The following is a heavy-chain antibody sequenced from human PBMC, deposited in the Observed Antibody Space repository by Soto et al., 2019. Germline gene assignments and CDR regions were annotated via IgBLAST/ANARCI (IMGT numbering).Heavy chain of an antibody. CDR2: ISGSGGST. D-gene: IGHD3-22*01. CDR1: GFTFSSYA. Sequence: GGSLRLSCAASGFTFSSYAMSWVRQAPGKGLEWVSAISGSGGSTYYADSVKGRFTISRDNSKNTLYLQMNSLRAEDTAVYHRAKDPLLTHYYDSSGYPLGQGTLVTVSS. CDR3: AKDPLLTHYYDSSGYP. J-gene: IGHJ5*02. V-gene: IGHV3-23*01.